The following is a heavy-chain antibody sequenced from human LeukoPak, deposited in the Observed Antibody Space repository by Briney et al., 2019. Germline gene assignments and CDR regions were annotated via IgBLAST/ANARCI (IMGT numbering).Heavy chain of an antibody. V-gene: IGHV1-8*01. J-gene: IGHJ4*02. D-gene: IGHD1-26*01. Sequence: ASVKVSCKASGYTFTSYDINWVRQATGQGLEWMGWMNPNSGNTGYAQKFQGRVTMTRNTSISTAYMELSSLRSDDTAVYYCARDLPWELGTDYWGQGTLVTVSS. CDR3: ARDLPWELGTDY. CDR1: GYTFTSYD. CDR2: MNPNSGNT.